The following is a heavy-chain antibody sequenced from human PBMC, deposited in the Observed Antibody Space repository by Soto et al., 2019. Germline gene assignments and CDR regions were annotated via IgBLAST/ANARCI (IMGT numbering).Heavy chain of an antibody. D-gene: IGHD1-26*01. Sequence: QVQLQESGPGLVKPSQTLSLTCTVSGGSISSGGYYWSWIRQHPGKGLEWIGYIYYSGSTYYNPSLKSRVTISVDTSKTPFSLKLSSVTAADTAVYSCARGGIRGASLDYWGQGTLVTVSS. CDR2: IYYSGST. CDR3: ARGGIRGASLDY. CDR1: GGSISSGGYY. J-gene: IGHJ4*02. V-gene: IGHV4-31*03.